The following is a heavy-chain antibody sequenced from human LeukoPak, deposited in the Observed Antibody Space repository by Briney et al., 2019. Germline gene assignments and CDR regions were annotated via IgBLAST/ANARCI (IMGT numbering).Heavy chain of an antibody. CDR2: IRYDGSNK. CDR1: GFTFSSYG. Sequence: GGSLRLSCAASGFTFSSYGMHWVRQAPGKGQEWVAFIRYDGSNKYYADSVKGRFTISRDNSKNTLYLQMNSLRAEDTAVYYCAKDLSSTVTTIDYWGQGTLVTVSS. D-gene: IGHD4-17*01. J-gene: IGHJ4*02. CDR3: AKDLSSTVTTIDY. V-gene: IGHV3-30*02.